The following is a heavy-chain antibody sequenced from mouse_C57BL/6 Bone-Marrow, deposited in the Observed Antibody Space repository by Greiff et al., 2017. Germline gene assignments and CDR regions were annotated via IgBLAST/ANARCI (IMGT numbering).Heavy chain of an antibody. CDR2: IYPGSGST. CDR1: GYTFTSYW. CDR3: ARSWEVRWFFAY. V-gene: IGHV1-55*01. D-gene: IGHD2-3*01. Sequence: QVQLQQPGAELVKPGASVKLSCKASGYTFTSYWITWVKQRPGQGLEWIGDIYPGSGSTNYNEKFKSKATLTVDTSSSTAYMQLSSLTSEDSAVYYCARSWEVRWFFAYWGQGTLVTVSA. J-gene: IGHJ3*01.